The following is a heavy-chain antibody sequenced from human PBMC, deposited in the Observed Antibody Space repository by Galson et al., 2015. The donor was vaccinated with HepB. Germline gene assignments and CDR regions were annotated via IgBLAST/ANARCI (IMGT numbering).Heavy chain of an antibody. D-gene: IGHD1-26*01. Sequence: SLRLSCAASGFTFSSYGMHWVRQAPGKGLEWVAVIWYDGSNKYYADSVKGRFTISRDNSKNTLYLQMNSLRAEDTAVYYCARVRGSYNRSFDYWGQGTLVTVSS. V-gene: IGHV3-33*01. J-gene: IGHJ4*02. CDR2: IWYDGSNK. CDR3: ARVRGSYNRSFDY. CDR1: GFTFSSYG.